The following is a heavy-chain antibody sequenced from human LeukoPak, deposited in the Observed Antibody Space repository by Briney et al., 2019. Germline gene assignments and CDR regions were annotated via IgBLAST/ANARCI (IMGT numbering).Heavy chain of an antibody. J-gene: IGHJ4*02. V-gene: IGHV6-1*01. CDR2: TYYRSKWYN. Sequence: SQTLSLTCAISGDSVSSNSVAWNWKRKPPPRALKGLGRTYYRSKWYNDYAVSVKSRIVINPDTSKNQFSLQLSSVTPEDTAVYYCTRDGIRVLDYWGQGILVTVSS. CDR1: GDSVSSNSVA. CDR3: TRDGIRVLDY. D-gene: IGHD1-1*01.